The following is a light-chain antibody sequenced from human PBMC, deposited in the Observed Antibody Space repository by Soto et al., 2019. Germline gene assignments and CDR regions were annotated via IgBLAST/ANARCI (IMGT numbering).Light chain of an antibody. Sequence: EIEMTQSSATLSVSPGERATLSCRASQSINSDLAWYQRKPGQAPRVLIYGASSRATGIPDRFSGSGSGTEFTLTISSLQSEDVAVYYCQQYNNWPRTLGQGTKVDIK. CDR2: GAS. V-gene: IGKV3D-15*01. J-gene: IGKJ1*01. CDR3: QQYNNWPRT. CDR1: QSINSD.